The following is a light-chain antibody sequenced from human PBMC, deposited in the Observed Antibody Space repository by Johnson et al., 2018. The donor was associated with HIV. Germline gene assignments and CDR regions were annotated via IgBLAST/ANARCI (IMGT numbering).Light chain of an antibody. CDR2: KNN. V-gene: IGLV1-51*02. J-gene: IGLJ1*01. Sequence: QSVLTQPPSVSAAPGQKVTISCSGSSSTIGNNDVSWYQLLPGTAPKLLIYKNNKRPSGIPDRFSGSKSGTSATLGITGLQTGHEADYYCGTWDSSLGGVFGTGTRVTVL. CDR1: SSTIGNND. CDR3: GTWDSSLGGV.